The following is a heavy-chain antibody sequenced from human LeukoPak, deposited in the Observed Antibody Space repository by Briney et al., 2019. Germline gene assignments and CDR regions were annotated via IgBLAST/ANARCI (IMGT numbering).Heavy chain of an antibody. CDR2: INYTGSA. D-gene: IGHD1-26*01. CDR1: CGSIRNYY. Sequence: SETLSLTCTVSCGSIRNYYWNWMGHPPPRELEWIGYINYTGSAYSNPSLTRRATISVDTSKTQFSLKLSSVTAAGTAVYYCARDGGRYDIWGQGTMV. V-gene: IGHV4-59*12. J-gene: IGHJ3*02. CDR3: ARDGGRYDI.